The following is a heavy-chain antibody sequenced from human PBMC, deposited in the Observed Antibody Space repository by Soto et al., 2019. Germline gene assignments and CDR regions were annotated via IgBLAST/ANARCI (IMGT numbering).Heavy chain of an antibody. CDR2: IWYDGSNK. V-gene: IGHV3-30*02. CDR1: GFTFSSYG. J-gene: IGHJ4*02. Sequence: GGSLRLSCAASGFTFSSYGMHWVRQAPGKGLEWVAVIWYDGSNKYYADSVKGRFAISRGNSKNTLYLQMNSLRAEDTGVYYCAKEGYSSSFDYWGQGTLVTVSS. CDR3: AKEGYSSSFDY. D-gene: IGHD6-19*01.